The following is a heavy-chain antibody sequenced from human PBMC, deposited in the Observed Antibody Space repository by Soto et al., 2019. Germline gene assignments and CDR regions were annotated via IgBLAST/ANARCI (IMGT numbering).Heavy chain of an antibody. CDR3: ARDGGPLYEGDPSSWCDY. CDR1: GFTFSSYA. Sequence: GGFLRLSCAASGFTFSSYAMHWVRQAPGKGLEWVAVISYDGSNKYYADSVKGRFTISRDNSKNTLYLQMNSLRAEDTAVYYCARDGGPLYEGDPSSWCDYWGQGTLVTVSS. D-gene: IGHD6-13*01. V-gene: IGHV3-30-3*01. CDR2: ISYDGSNK. J-gene: IGHJ4*02.